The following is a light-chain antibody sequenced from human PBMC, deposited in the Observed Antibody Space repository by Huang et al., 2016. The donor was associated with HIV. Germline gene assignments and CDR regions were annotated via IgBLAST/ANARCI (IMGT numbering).Light chain of an antibody. V-gene: IGKV3-20*01. CDR3: QHYTTSRVT. Sequence: EIVLTQSPGTLSLSPGERATLSCRASQSVSSNSLVWYQQKPGQAPRLLIYGASSRATGIPDRCSGSGSGTDFTLTIRRLEPDDFAVYYCQHYTTSRVTFGGGTKVEIK. CDR1: QSVSSNS. CDR2: GAS. J-gene: IGKJ4*01.